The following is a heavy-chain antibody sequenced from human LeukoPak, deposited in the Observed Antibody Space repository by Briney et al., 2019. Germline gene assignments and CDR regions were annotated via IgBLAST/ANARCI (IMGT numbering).Heavy chain of an antibody. CDR3: TRGAGTGWRFDS. Sequence: PGGSLRLSCAASGFTFSSYGMHWVRQAPGKGLEWVAFIRYDGINKYYADSVKGRFTISRDNSKNTLYLQMNSLKADDTAVYYCTRGAGTGWRFDSWGQGTLVTVSS. CDR2: IRYDGINK. J-gene: IGHJ4*02. V-gene: IGHV3-30*02. CDR1: GFTFSSYG. D-gene: IGHD6-19*01.